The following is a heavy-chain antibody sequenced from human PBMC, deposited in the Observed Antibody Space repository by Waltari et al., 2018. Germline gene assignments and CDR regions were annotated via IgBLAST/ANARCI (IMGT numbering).Heavy chain of an antibody. Sequence: EVQLVDSGGGLVQPGQSLTLSCTTSGFTFGDYVVTWVRQAPGKGLEWVGFIRSKSLGGTREFAASVKGRFSISRDDSRGVAFLEMNSLETGGTGVYYCCRSLTVSGAKYYFDFWGQGALVTVSS. D-gene: IGHD1-26*01. CDR2: IRSKSLGGTR. V-gene: IGHV3-49*04. J-gene: IGHJ4*02. CDR1: GFTFGDYV. CDR3: CRSLTVSGAKYYFDF.